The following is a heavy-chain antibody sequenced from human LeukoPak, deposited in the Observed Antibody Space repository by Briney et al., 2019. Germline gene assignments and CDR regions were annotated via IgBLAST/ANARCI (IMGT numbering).Heavy chain of an antibody. CDR1: GYSISSGYY. CDR3: AGGPSSLELLKT. J-gene: IGHJ5*02. Sequence: SETLSLTCTVSGYSISSGYYWGWIRQPPGKGLEWIGSIYHSGSTYYNPSLKSRVSISADPSKNQFSLKVTSVTAADTALYFCAGGPSSLELLKTWGQGTLVTVSS. V-gene: IGHV4-38-2*02. D-gene: IGHD1-7*01. CDR2: IYHSGST.